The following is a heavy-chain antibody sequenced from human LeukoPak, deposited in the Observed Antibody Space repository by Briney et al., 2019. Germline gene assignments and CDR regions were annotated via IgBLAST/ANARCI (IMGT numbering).Heavy chain of an antibody. CDR2: IYDRGPA. D-gene: IGHD3-10*01. CDR3: ARSRQASGLLSS. CDR1: GGAIASGGYS. V-gene: IGHV4-30-2*06. Sequence: PSETLSLTCTVSGGAIASGGYSWNWIRQSPGKGLEWIGCIYDRGPAYYNPSLKSRFTISLNVTSLTAADTAVYYCARSRQASGLLSSWGQGTPVVVSS. J-gene: IGHJ5*02.